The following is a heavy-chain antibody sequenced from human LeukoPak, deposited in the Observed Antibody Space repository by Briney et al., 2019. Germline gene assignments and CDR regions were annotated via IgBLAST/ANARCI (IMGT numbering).Heavy chain of an antibody. V-gene: IGHV3-33*01. Sequence: PGGSLRLSCAASGFTFSSYGMHWVRQAPGKGLEWVAVIWYDGSNKYYADSVKGRFTISRDNSKNTLYLQMNSLRAEDTAVYYCARVVWSSGYDFSAYYYYMDVWGKGTTVTV. CDR1: GFTFSSYG. CDR2: IWYDGSNK. D-gene: IGHD3-3*01. CDR3: ARVVWSSGYDFSAYYYYMDV. J-gene: IGHJ6*03.